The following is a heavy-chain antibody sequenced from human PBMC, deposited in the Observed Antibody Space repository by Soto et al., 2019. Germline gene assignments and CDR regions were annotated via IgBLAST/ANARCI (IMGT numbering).Heavy chain of an antibody. Sequence: QLRLQESGSGLVKPSQTLSLTCTVSGGSLSSGSFSWGWIRQPPGKGLEWIGYINYSGNTYYNPSPRGGVTISGGMSPNPFPLKLGSVTAADTAVYYCARGGGSTDYVANYYFDYWGRGTLVTVSS. J-gene: IGHJ4*02. V-gene: IGHV4-30-2*01. CDR2: INYSGNT. CDR1: GGSLSSGSFS. D-gene: IGHD4-17*01. CDR3: ARGGGSTDYVANYYFDY.